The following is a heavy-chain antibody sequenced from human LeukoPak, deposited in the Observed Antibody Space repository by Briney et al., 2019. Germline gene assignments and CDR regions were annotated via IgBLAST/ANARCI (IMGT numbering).Heavy chain of an antibody. CDR2: ITGSGGFT. Sequence: HTGGSLRLSCAASGFPFSTYAMNWVRQAPGKGLEWVSVITGSGGFTQYADSVKGRFTVSRDNSKNTLYLQMDSLRTDDTAVYFCARDPVPRGPDYFDYWGQGTLVTVSS. J-gene: IGHJ4*02. CDR1: GFPFSTYA. V-gene: IGHV3-23*01. D-gene: IGHD2-2*01. CDR3: ARDPVPRGPDYFDY.